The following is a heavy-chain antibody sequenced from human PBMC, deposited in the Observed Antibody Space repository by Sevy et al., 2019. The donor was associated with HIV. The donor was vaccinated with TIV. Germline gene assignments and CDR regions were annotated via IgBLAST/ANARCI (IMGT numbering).Heavy chain of an antibody. CDR3: ARGNENSRGRYDMDV. J-gene: IGHJ6*03. CDR1: GFTVSTYW. Sequence: GGSLRLSCAASGFTVSTYWMNWVRQAPGKGLVWVSRIKSDGSSTSYADSVKGRFTISRDNAKNTLYLQMNSLRAEDTAVYYCARGNENSRGRYDMDVWGKGTTVTVSS. V-gene: IGHV3-74*01. D-gene: IGHD6-13*01. CDR2: IKSDGSST.